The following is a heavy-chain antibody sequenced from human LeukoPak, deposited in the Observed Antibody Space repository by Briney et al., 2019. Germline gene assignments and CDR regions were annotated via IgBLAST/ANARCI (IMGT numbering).Heavy chain of an antibody. J-gene: IGHJ4*02. D-gene: IGHD3-3*01. Sequence: PGGSLSLSCAASGFTFSSYAMSWVRHAPGKGLEWVSAISGSVGSTYYADSVKGRFTISRDNSKNTLYLQMNSLRAEDTAVYYCAKDMRFLVLDYWGQGTLVTVSS. CDR1: GFTFSSYA. CDR2: ISGSVGST. CDR3: AKDMRFLVLDY. V-gene: IGHV3-23*01.